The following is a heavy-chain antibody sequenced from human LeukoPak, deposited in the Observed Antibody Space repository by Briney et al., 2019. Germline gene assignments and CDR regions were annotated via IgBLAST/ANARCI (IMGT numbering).Heavy chain of an antibody. CDR2: IYYSGST. V-gene: IGHV4-31*03. CDR1: GGSISSGGYY. J-gene: IGHJ6*02. D-gene: IGHD3-10*01. CDR3: ARDHRASGMDV. Sequence: SETLSLTCTVSGGSISSGGYYWSWFRQHPGKGLEWIGYIYYSGSTYYNPSLKSRVTISVDTSKNQFSLKLSSVTAADTAVYYCARDHRASGMDVWGQGTTVTVSS.